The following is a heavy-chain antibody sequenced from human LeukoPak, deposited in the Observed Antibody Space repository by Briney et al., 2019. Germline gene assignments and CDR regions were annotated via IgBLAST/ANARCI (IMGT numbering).Heavy chain of an antibody. D-gene: IGHD3-22*01. CDR2: IYYSGST. Sequence: SETLSLTCTVSGGSISSGGYSWSWIRQHPGKGLEWIGYIYYSGSTYYNPSLKSQVTISVDTSKNQFSLKLSSVTAADTAVYYCARDYCDSSGYPYSDYWGQGTLVTVSS. V-gene: IGHV4-31*01. CDR3: ARDYCDSSGYPYSDY. J-gene: IGHJ4*02. CDR1: GGSISSGGYS.